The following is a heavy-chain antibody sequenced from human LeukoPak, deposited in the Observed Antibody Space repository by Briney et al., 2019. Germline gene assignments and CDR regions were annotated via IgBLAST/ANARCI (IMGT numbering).Heavy chain of an antibody. CDR1: GGSISSGGYS. CDR2: IYHSGST. CDR3: AGGYYDFWSGYLSYFGY. J-gene: IGHJ4*02. V-gene: IGHV4-30-2*01. D-gene: IGHD3-3*01. Sequence: SQTLSLTCAVSGGSISSGGYSWSWIRQPPGKGLEWIGYIYHSGSTYYNPSLKSRVTISVDRSKNQFSLKLSSVTAADTAVYYCAGGYYDFWSGYLSYFGYWGQGTLVTVSS.